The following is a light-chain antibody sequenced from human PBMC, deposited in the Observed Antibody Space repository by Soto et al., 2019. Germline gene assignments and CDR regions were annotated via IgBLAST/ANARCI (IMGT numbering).Light chain of an antibody. Sequence: QSVLTQPPSVSGTPGQRVTISCSGSRSNIGGNAVTWYQQVPGTAPKLMIYEGSKRPSGVSNRFSGSKSGNTASLTISGLQAEDEADYYCCSYAGSDTWVFGGGTKLTVL. V-gene: IGLV2-23*01. CDR2: EGS. CDR1: RSNIGGNA. J-gene: IGLJ3*02. CDR3: CSYAGSDTWV.